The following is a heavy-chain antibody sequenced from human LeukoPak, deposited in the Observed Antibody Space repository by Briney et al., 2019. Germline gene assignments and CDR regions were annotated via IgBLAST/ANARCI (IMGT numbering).Heavy chain of an antibody. CDR1: GGSFRGYY. D-gene: IGHD4-17*01. CDR2: INHSGST. J-gene: IGHJ4*02. V-gene: IGHV4-34*01. Sequence: SETLSLTCAVYGGSFRGYYWSWIRQPPGKGLEWIGEINHSGSTNYNPSLKSRVTISVDTSKNQFSLKLSSVTAADTAVYYCARYGDYPSHWGQGTLVTVSS. CDR3: ARYGDYPSH.